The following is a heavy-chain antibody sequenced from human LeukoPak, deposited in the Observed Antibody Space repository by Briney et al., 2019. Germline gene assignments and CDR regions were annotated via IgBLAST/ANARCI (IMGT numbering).Heavy chain of an antibody. CDR2: ISGSGGST. D-gene: IGHD6-19*01. V-gene: IGHV3-23*01. J-gene: IGHJ4*02. CDR1: GFTFSSYA. Sequence: GGSLRLPCAASGFTFSSYAMSWVRQAPGKGLEWVSAISGSGGSTYYADSVKGRFTISRDNSKNTLYLQMNSLRAEDTAVYYCAKDRGSGWYLQYYFDYWGQGTLVTVSS. CDR3: AKDRGSGWYLQYYFDY.